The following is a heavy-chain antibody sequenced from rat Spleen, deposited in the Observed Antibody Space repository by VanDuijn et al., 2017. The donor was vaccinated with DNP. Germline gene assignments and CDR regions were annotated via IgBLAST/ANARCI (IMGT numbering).Heavy chain of an antibody. V-gene: IGHV5-31*01. CDR2: ISSSGETT. CDR1: GFTINNYW. CDR3: GNWDNYGTYAMDA. D-gene: IGHD1-3*01. Sequence: EVQLVESGGDLVQPGKSLKLSCEVSGFTINNYWMAWIRQVPGKGLEWVASISSSGETTYYPDSVKGRFTTSRDNAKNILYLQMNSLRSEDTATYYCGNWDNYGTYAMDARGPGTSVTVSS. J-gene: IGHJ4*01.